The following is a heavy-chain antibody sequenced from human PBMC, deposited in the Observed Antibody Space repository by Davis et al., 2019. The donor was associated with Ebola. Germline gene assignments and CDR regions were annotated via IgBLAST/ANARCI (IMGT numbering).Heavy chain of an antibody. CDR2: FDREDGET. D-gene: IGHD5-12*01. CDR3: AQGGYDDAFDI. Sequence: ASVKVSCKVSGYTVTELSMHWVRQAPGKGLDWLGGFDREDGETIYPQKFQGRVTMTRNTSISTAYMELSSLRSEDTAVYYCAQGGYDDAFDIWGQGTMVTVSS. V-gene: IGHV1-24*01. J-gene: IGHJ3*02. CDR1: GYTVTELS.